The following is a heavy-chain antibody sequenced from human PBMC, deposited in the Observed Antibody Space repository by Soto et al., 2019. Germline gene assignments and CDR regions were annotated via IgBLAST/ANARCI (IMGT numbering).Heavy chain of an antibody. D-gene: IGHD6-19*01. Sequence: ASVKVSCKVSGYTLTELSMHWVRQAPGKGLEWMGGFDPEDGETIYAQKFQGRVTMTEDTSTDTAYMELSSLRSEDTAVYYCATALEYSSGWYQMDYWGQGTLVTVSS. CDR1: GYTLTELS. CDR2: FDPEDGET. V-gene: IGHV1-24*01. J-gene: IGHJ4*02. CDR3: ATALEYSSGWYQMDY.